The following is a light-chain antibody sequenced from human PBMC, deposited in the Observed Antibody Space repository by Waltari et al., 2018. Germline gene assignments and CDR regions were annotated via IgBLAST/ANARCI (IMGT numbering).Light chain of an antibody. CDR2: GAA. V-gene: IGKV3-20*01. CDR3: QQYAGSPIT. J-gene: IGKJ4*01. Sequence: SSRATQGVRHSNLVWDQQKGGAAPRLLIDGAASSATGSPDGFSGSGSGTDFTLIISRLEPEDYGVYYCQQYAGSPITVGGGTKVEI. CDR1: QGVRHSN.